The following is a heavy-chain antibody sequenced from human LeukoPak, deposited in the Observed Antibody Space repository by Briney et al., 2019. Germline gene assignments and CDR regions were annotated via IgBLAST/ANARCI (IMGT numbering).Heavy chain of an antibody. D-gene: IGHD3-3*01. V-gene: IGHV3-66*01. Sequence: PGGSLRLSCAASGFTVSSNYMSWVRQAPGKGLEWVSVIYSGGSTYYADSVKGRFTISRDNSKNTLYLQMNSLRAEDTAVYYCARDQTTIFGVVGGFDYWGQGTLVTVSS. J-gene: IGHJ4*02. CDR3: ARDQTTIFGVVGGFDY. CDR2: IYSGGST. CDR1: GFTVSSNY.